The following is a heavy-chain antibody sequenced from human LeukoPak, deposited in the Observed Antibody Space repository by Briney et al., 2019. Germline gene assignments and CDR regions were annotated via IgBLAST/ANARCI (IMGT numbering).Heavy chain of an antibody. V-gene: IGHV1-2*06. CDR2: INPNSGGT. Sequence: GASVKVSCKASGYTFTGYYMHWVRQAPGQGLEWMGRINPNSGGTNYAQKFQGRVTMTRDTSISTAYMELSRLRSDDTAVYYCAREQGNRITGTTGPDMDVGGKGTTVTVSS. D-gene: IGHD1-7*01. CDR1: GYTFTGYY. CDR3: AREQGNRITGTTGPDMDV. J-gene: IGHJ6*04.